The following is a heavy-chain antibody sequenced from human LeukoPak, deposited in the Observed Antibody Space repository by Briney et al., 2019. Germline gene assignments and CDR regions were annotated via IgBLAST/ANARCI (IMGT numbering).Heavy chain of an antibody. CDR2: IKEDGSEK. Sequence: PGGSLRLSCAASGFSFTSYWMSWVRQAPGKGLEWVASIKEDGSEKYYADSVKGRFTISRDNAKNSLYLQMNSLRVEDTAVYYCARGQNYYGSGSQTFDIWGQGTMVTVSS. CDR1: GFSFTSYW. CDR3: ARGQNYYGSGSQTFDI. D-gene: IGHD3-10*01. J-gene: IGHJ3*02. V-gene: IGHV3-7*04.